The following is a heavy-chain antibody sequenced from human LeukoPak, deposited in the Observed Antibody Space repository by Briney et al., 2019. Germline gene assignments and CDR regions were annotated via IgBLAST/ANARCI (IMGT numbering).Heavy chain of an antibody. J-gene: IGHJ5*02. V-gene: IGHV4-31*03. CDR1: GGSISSGGYY. CDR2: IYYSGST. CDR3: ARHYGSGSYSWFDP. Sequence: PSQTLSLTCTVSGGSISSGGYYWSWIRQPPGKGLEWIGYIYYSGSTYYNPSLKSRVTISVDTSKNQFSLKLSSVTAADTAVYYCARHYGSGSYSWFDPWGQGTLVTVSS. D-gene: IGHD3-10*01.